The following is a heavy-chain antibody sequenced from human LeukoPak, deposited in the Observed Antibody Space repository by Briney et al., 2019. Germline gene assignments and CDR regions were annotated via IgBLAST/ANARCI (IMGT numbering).Heavy chain of an antibody. CDR3: AKRGGMYPAYYFDY. CDR2: ISGSGGST. J-gene: IGHJ4*02. D-gene: IGHD3-16*01. V-gene: IGHV3-23*01. Sequence: GGSLRLSCAASGFTFSSYGMHWVRQAPGKGLGWVSAISGSGGSTYYADSVKGRFTISRDNSKNTLYLQMNSLRAEDTAVYYCAKRGGMYPAYYFDYWGQGTLVTVSS. CDR1: GFTFSSYG.